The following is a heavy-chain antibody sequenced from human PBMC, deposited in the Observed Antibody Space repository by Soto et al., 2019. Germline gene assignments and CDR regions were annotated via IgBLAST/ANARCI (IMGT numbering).Heavy chain of an antibody. CDR3: TRHRATADY. D-gene: IGHD5-12*01. CDR2: INQDGSEK. V-gene: IGHV3-7*01. J-gene: IGHJ4*01. CDR1: GFTFTSVR. Sequence: GGSLRLSCAASGFTFTSVRMSWVRQAPGKGLEWVASINQDGSEKNYVDSVKGRFTISRDNVKNSLYLQMNNLRAEDTAVYYCTRHRATADYWGHGTLVTVSS.